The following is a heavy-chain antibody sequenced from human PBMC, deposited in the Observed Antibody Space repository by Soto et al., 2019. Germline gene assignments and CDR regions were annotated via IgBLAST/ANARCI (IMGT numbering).Heavy chain of an antibody. V-gene: IGHV1-18*01. Sequence: GASVKVSCKASGYTFTSYGISWVRQAPGQGIEWMGWVSGYNDNTNYAQKLQGRVTMTTDTSTSTAYMEVSSLRSEDTAVYYCARGDWARFCSGCSCYSLYYYYYGMDVWGQGTTVTVSS. CDR1: GYTFTSYG. CDR3: ARGDWARFCSGCSCYSLYYYYYGMDV. J-gene: IGHJ6*02. CDR2: VSGYNDNT. D-gene: IGHD2-15*01.